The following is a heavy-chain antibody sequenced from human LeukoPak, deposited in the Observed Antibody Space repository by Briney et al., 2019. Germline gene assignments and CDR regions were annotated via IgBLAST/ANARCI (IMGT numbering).Heavy chain of an antibody. Sequence: ASVKVSCKASGLQFPGDYTHWVRQAPGQGLEWMGWINPNNVGTKFALKFQGRVTLTRDTSITTDYMEMSGLTPDDTAVYYCARGRGYGGNWGFDSWGQGTLVVVSS. D-gene: IGHD7-27*01. CDR3: ARGRGYGGNWGFDS. CDR2: INPNNVGT. J-gene: IGHJ4*02. CDR1: GLQFPGDY. V-gene: IGHV1-2*02.